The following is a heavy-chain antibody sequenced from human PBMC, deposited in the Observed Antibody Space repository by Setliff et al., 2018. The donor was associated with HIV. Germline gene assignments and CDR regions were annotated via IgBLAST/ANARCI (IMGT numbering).Heavy chain of an antibody. V-gene: IGHV3-30*04. Sequence: PGGSLRLSCAASGFTFSSYAMHWVRQALGKGLEWVAVISYEGSNKYYADSVKGRFTLSRENSKNTLYLQMNSLRAEDTALYYCASDSYYYYESSGYYYYYGMDVWGQGTTVTVSS. J-gene: IGHJ6*02. CDR3: ASDSYYYYESSGYYYYYGMDV. CDR2: ISYEGSNK. CDR1: GFTFSSYA. D-gene: IGHD3-22*01.